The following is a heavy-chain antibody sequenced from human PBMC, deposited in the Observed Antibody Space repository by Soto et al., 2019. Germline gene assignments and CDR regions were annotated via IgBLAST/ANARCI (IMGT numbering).Heavy chain of an antibody. CDR2: IYYSGST. Sequence: QVQLQESGPGLVKPSQTLSLTCTVSGGSISSGGYYWSWIRQHPGKGLEWIGYIYYSGSTYYNPSLKSRVTLSVDTSKNQFSLKLSSVTAADTAVYYCAREIWVNFRELPGDWFDPWGQGTLVTVSS. CDR3: AREIWVNFRELPGDWFDP. CDR1: GGSISSGGYY. V-gene: IGHV4-31*03. J-gene: IGHJ5*02. D-gene: IGHD3-10*01.